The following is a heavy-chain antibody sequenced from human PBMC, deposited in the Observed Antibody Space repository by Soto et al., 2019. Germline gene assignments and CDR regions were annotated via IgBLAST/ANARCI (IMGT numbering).Heavy chain of an antibody. J-gene: IGHJ6*02. D-gene: IGHD3-22*01. Sequence: GGSLRLSCAASGFTFSDYYMSWIRQAPGKGLEWVSYISSSGSSIYYADSVKGRFTISRDNAKNSLYLQMNSLRAEDTAVYYCARYRTYYYDSSGSYYYSGMDVWGQGTTVTVSS. CDR2: ISSSGSSI. CDR3: ARYRTYYYDSSGSYYYSGMDV. V-gene: IGHV3-11*01. CDR1: GFTFSDYY.